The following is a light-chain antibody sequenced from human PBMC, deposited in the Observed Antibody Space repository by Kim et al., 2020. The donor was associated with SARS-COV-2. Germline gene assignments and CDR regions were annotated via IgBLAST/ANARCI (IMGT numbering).Light chain of an antibody. CDR3: QQRSNWPLRT. CDR1: QSVSSY. Sequence: EIVLTQSPATLSLSPGERATLSCRASQSVSSYLAWYQQKPGQAPRLLIYDAPNRATGIPARFSGSGSGTDFTLTISSLEPEDFAVYYCQQRSNWPLRTFGQGTKVDIK. CDR2: DAP. J-gene: IGKJ1*01. V-gene: IGKV3-11*01.